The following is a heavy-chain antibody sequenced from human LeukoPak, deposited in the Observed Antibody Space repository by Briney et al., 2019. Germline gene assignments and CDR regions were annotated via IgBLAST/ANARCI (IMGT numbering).Heavy chain of an antibody. J-gene: IGHJ5*02. CDR2: INPKSGDT. Sequence: ASVKVSCKASGYIFTGYYIHWVRHAPGQGLEWMGWINPKSGDTNYAQKFQGRITMTRDTPISAAYMELSSLTSDDTAVYYCARGYRSSAYISWGQGTLVTVSS. CDR1: GYIFTGYY. V-gene: IGHV1-2*02. D-gene: IGHD6-13*01. CDR3: ARGYRSSAYIS.